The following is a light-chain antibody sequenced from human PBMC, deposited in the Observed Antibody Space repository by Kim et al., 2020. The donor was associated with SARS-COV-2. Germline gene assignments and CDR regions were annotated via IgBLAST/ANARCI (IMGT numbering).Light chain of an antibody. CDR3: RQSYDISPYT. V-gene: IGKV1-39*01. CDR1: QNINTY. Sequence: DIQMTQSPSSLSASVGDRIIITCRASQNINTYLNWYKQDPGKAPKLLIYAASILQSGVPSRFSGSGSGTDFTLTISGLQPEDFATYYCRQSYDISPYTFGQGTKVDIK. CDR2: AAS. J-gene: IGKJ2*01.